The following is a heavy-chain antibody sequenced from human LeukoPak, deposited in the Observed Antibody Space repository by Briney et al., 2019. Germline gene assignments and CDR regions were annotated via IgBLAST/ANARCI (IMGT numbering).Heavy chain of an antibody. CDR1: GFTFSSYC. CDR3: VRSPIDFWSGEFDY. CDR2: IKQGGSEK. D-gene: IGHD3-3*01. J-gene: IGHJ4*02. Sequence: GGSLRLSCAASGFTFSSYCMSWVRQAPGKGLEWVANIKQGGSEKYYVDSVKGRFTISRDNAKNSLYLQMNSLRAEDTAVYYCVRSPIDFWSGEFDYWGQGTLVTVSS. V-gene: IGHV3-7*01.